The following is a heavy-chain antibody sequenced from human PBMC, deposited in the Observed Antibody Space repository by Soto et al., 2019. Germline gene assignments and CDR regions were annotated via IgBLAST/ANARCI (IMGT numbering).Heavy chain of an antibody. D-gene: IGHD3-22*01. Sequence: SETLSLTCTVSGGSISSGGYYWSWIRQHPGKGLEWIGYIYYSGSTYYNPSLKSRVTISVDTSKNQFSLKLSSVTAADTAVYYCARYYYDSSGYSQPNWFDPWGQGTLVTVSS. CDR2: IYYSGST. V-gene: IGHV4-31*03. CDR3: ARYYYDSSGYSQPNWFDP. CDR1: GGSISSGGYY. J-gene: IGHJ5*02.